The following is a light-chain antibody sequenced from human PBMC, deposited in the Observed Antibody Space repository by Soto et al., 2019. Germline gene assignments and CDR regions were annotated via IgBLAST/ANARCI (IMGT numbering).Light chain of an antibody. CDR2: EVS. CDR3: SSYAGSNNLL. CDR1: SSDVGGYNY. J-gene: IGLJ2*01. Sequence: QSALTQPPSAAGSPGQSVTISCTGTSSDVGGYNYVSWYQQHPGKAPKLMIYEVSKRPSGVPDRFSGSKSGNTASLTVSGRQAEDVADYYCSSYAGSNNLLFGGGTKLTVL. V-gene: IGLV2-8*01.